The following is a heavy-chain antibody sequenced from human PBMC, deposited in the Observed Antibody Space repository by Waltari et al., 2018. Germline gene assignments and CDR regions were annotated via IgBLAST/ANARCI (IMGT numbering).Heavy chain of an antibody. J-gene: IGHJ3*02. V-gene: IGHV7-4-1*02. CDR1: GYTFTSYA. D-gene: IGHD3-10*01. CDR3: ASPPYYYGSGSFGAFDI. Sequence: QVQLVQSGSELKKPGASVKVSCKASGYTFTSYAMNWVRQAPGQGLEWMGWINTNTGNQTYAQGFTGRFVFSLDTSVSTAYLQISSLKAEDTAVYYCASPPYYYGSGSFGAFDIWGQGTMVTVSS. CDR2: INTNTGNQ.